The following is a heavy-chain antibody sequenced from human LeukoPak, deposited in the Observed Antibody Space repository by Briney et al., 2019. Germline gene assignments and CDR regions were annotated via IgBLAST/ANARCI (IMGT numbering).Heavy chain of an antibody. CDR1: GYTFTSYY. CDR2: ISAYNGNT. V-gene: IGHV1-18*04. CDR3: ARTVEYDSSGYYYLSYYYYYYMDV. D-gene: IGHD3-22*01. J-gene: IGHJ6*03. Sequence: GASVKVSCKASGYTFTSYYMHWVRQAPGQGLEWMGWISAYNGNTNYAQKLQGRVTMTTDTSTSTAYMELRSLRSDDTAVYYCARTVEYDSSGYYYLSYYYYYYMDVWGKGTTVTVSS.